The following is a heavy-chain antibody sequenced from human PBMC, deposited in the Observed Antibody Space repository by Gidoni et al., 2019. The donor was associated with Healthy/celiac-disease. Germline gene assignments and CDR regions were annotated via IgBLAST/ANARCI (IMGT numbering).Heavy chain of an antibody. D-gene: IGHD3-22*01. J-gene: IGHJ4*02. CDR1: GGSISSSNW. CDR3: ARFPLNYYDSSGYHKGGFDY. V-gene: IGHV4-4*02. CDR2: IYHSGST. Sequence: QVQLQEPGPGLVKPSGTLSLTCAVSGGSISSSNWWGWVRQPPGKGLEWIGEIYHSGSTNYNPSLKSRVTISVDKSKNQFSLKLSSVTAADTAVYYCARFPLNYYDSSGYHKGGFDYWGQGTLVTVSS.